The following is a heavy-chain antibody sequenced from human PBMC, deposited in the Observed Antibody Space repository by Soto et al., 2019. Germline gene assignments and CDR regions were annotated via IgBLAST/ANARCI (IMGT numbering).Heavy chain of an antibody. Sequence: SGPTLVNPTQTLTLTCTFSGFSLSTSGMCVSWIRQPPGKALEWLALIDWDDDKYYSTSLKTRHTISKDTSKNQVVLTMTNMDPVDTATYYCARIRTKGYYFDYWGQGTLVTVSS. CDR3: ARIRTKGYYFDY. CDR1: GFSLSTSGMC. J-gene: IGHJ4*02. CDR2: IDWDDDK. V-gene: IGHV2-70*01.